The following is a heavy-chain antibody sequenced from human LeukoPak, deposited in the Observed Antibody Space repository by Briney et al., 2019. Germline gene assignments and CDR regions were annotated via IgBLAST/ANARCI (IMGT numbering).Heavy chain of an antibody. CDR3: ARQDDYGDYVIDY. J-gene: IGHJ4*02. D-gene: IGHD4-17*01. CDR1: GDTFTSYD. CDR2: MHPNSGNT. V-gene: IGHV1-8*01. Sequence: ASLKVSCKASGDTFTSYDINWGRQATGQGLEWMGWMHPNSGNTGYAQKFQGRVTMTRNTSISTAYMELSSLRSEDTAVYYCARQDDYGDYVIDYWGQGTLVTVSS.